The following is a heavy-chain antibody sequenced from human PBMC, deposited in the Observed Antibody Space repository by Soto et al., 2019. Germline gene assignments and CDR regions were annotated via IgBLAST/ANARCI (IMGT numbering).Heavy chain of an antibody. CDR3: AKLVIGYCSGNTCDDY. CDR1: GFTLSYG. D-gene: IGHD2-15*01. Sequence: VQLLESGGGLIQPGGSLRLSCAASGFTLSYGIHWLRQAPGKGLEWVAYISYDSSNKFYGDSVKGRFTISRDNSKNTQFLQMNSLRAEDTAVYYCAKLVIGYCSGNTCDDYWGQGTLVAVSS. V-gene: IGHV3-30*18. J-gene: IGHJ4*02. CDR2: ISYDSSNK.